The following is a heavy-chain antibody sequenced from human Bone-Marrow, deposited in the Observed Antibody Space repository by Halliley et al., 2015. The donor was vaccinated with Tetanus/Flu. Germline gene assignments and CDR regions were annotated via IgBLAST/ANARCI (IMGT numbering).Heavy chain of an antibody. CDR1: GESFSGYY. CDR3: ARAVWQRLPPSHYYYARAV. CDR2: INHSGST. Sequence: LVQPSETLSLTCAVYGESFSGYYWNWIRQPPGKGLEWIGEINHSGSTNYNPSLKSRVTISVDTSKNQISLNLTSVTAADTAIYYCARAVWQRLPPSHYYYARAVWGRGTTVTVSS. D-gene: IGHD5-12*01. V-gene: IGHV4-34*01. J-gene: IGHJ6*02.